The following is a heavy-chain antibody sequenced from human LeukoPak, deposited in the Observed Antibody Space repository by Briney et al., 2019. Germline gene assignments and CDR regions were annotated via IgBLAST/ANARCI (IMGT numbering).Heavy chain of an antibody. J-gene: IGHJ4*02. CDR2: ISSSGNNA. Sequence: PGGSLRLSCAVSGFTFRGAAMTWVRQAPGKGLEWVSLISSSGNNAYYADSVKGRFTISRDNSKNTLYLQMNSLRAEDTAVYYCAKDPLVRGVTYDYWGQGTLVTVSS. CDR3: AKDPLVRGVTYDY. D-gene: IGHD3-10*01. CDR1: GFTFRGAA. V-gene: IGHV3-23*01.